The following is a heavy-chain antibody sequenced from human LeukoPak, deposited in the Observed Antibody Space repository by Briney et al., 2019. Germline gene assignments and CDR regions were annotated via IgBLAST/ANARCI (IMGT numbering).Heavy chain of an antibody. CDR3: ARGGPYHGWDY. CDR2: IDPNDGST. Sequence: ASVTVSCKASGYTFISYYMRWARQAPGQGLEWVGRIDPNDGSTIYARNLQGRVTMTSDTSTSTVYMELSSLRSEDTAVYYCARGGPYHGWDYWGQGTLVTVSS. D-gene: IGHD2-15*01. CDR1: GYTFISYY. J-gene: IGHJ4*02. V-gene: IGHV1-46*01.